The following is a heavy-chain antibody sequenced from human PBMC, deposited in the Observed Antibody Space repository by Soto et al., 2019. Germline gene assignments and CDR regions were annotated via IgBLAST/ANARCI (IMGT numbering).Heavy chain of an antibody. CDR2: IYYSGYT. V-gene: IGHV4-30-4*01. J-gene: IGHJ4*02. D-gene: IGHD5-12*01. CDR3: ARSSVYVAFDY. Sequence: QVQLQESGPGLVKPSQTLSLTCTVSGDSFSSADYKWSWIRQPPGKGLEWIGYIYYSGYTYNNPSLKSRLTMSVDTSKNQFFLKLSSVTAADTAVYYCARSSVYVAFDYWGQGTLVTVS. CDR1: GDSFSSADYK.